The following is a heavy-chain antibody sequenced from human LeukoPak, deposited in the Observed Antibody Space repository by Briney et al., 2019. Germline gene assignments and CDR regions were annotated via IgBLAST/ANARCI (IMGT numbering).Heavy chain of an antibody. Sequence: SETLSLTCTVTGGSISSYYWSWIRQPPVKGLEWIGYVYYTGSTSPNPSLKSRVTISVDTSKNQFSLKLTSVTAADTAVYYCARGTTVVSFDYWGQGTLVTVSS. D-gene: IGHD4-23*01. CDR1: GGSISSYY. V-gene: IGHV4-59*01. J-gene: IGHJ4*02. CDR3: ARGTTVVSFDY. CDR2: VYYTGST.